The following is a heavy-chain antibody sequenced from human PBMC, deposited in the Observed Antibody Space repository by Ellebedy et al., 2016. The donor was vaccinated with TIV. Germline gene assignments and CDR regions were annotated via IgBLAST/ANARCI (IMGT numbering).Heavy chain of an antibody. D-gene: IGHD1-26*01. CDR2: ISSSSSTI. V-gene: IGHV3-48*01. CDR3: AKGPTTRYYYMDV. CDR1: GFTFSRYS. J-gene: IGHJ6*03. Sequence: GESLKISXAASGFTFSRYSMNWVRQAPGKGLEWVSYISSSSSTIYYADSVKGRFTISRDKAKNSLYLQMNSLRAEDTAVYYCAKGPTTRYYYMDVWGKGTTVTVSS.